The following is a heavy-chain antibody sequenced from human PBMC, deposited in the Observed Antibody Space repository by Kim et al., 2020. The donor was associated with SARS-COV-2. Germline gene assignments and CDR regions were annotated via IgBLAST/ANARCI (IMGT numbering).Heavy chain of an antibody. V-gene: IGHV3-73*01. Sequence: ASGKDRFTISRDDSKNTAYLQMNSLKTEDTAVYYCTRLAYSSTWYGMDVWGQGTTVTVSS. CDR3: TRLAYSSTWYGMDV. J-gene: IGHJ6*02. D-gene: IGHD6-13*01.